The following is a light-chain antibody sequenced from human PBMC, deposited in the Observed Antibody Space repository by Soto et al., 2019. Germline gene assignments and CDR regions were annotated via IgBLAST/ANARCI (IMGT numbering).Light chain of an antibody. Sequence: QSALTQPASVSGSPGQSITISCTGTNSAIGDYNYVSWYQQRPGKAPKMMIYGVINRPSGVSDRFSASKSGTTASLTVSGLQAEDEADYYCASYTSTNIWVFGGGTQLTVL. CDR2: GVI. V-gene: IGLV2-14*01. J-gene: IGLJ7*01. CDR1: NSAIGDYNY. CDR3: ASYTSTNIWV.